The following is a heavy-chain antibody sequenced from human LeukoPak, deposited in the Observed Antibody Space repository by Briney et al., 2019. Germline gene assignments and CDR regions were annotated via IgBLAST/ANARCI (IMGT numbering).Heavy chain of an antibody. CDR2: ITPSTSNE. CDR1: GFTFSSYS. Sequence: GGSLRLSCAASGFTFSSYSMNWVRQAPGKGLEWISYITPSTSNEFYADSVKGRFTSSRDNAKNSLYLHMNSQIDEETAVYYCARATYDSSGYYTFDYWGQGTLVTVSS. D-gene: IGHD3-22*01. J-gene: IGHJ4*02. V-gene: IGHV3-48*02. CDR3: ARATYDSSGYYTFDY.